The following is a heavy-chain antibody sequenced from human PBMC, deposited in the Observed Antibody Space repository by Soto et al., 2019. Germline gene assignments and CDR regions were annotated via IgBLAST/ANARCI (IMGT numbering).Heavy chain of an antibody. D-gene: IGHD5-12*01. V-gene: IGHV3-21*01. Sequence: GGSLRLSCAASGFTFSSYSMNWVRQAPGKGLEWVSSISSSSSYIYYADSVKGRFTISRDNAKNSLYLQMNSLRAEDTAVYYCAREGPFRGYSGYDIDYWGQGTLVTVSS. CDR1: GFTFSSYS. CDR2: ISSSSSYI. CDR3: AREGPFRGYSGYDIDY. J-gene: IGHJ4*02.